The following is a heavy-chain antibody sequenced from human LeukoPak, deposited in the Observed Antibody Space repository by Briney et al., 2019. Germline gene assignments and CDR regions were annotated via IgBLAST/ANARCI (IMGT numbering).Heavy chain of an antibody. CDR3: ARVWFGECDY. D-gene: IGHD3-10*01. CDR2: ISSSSSYI. V-gene: IGHV3-21*01. Sequence: PGGSLRLSCAASGFTFSSYSMNWVRQAPGKGLEWVSSISSSSSYIYYAGSVKGRFTISRDNAKNSLYLQMNSLRAEDTAVYYCARVWFGECDYWGQGTLVTVSS. J-gene: IGHJ4*02. CDR1: GFTFSSYS.